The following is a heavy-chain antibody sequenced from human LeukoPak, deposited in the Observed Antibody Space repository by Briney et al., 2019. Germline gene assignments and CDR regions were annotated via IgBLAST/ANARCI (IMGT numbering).Heavy chain of an antibody. CDR2: INWNGGST. CDR1: GFTFDDYG. D-gene: IGHD5-24*01. CDR3: TRVGYIDEGIDY. V-gene: IGHV3-20*04. Sequence: GGSLRLSCEASGFTFDDYGMSWVGQAPGKGREWVSGINWNGGSTGYADSVKGRFTISRDNAKNSLYLQMNSLRAEDTAIYYCTRVGYIDEGIDYWGQGTLVTVSS. J-gene: IGHJ4*02.